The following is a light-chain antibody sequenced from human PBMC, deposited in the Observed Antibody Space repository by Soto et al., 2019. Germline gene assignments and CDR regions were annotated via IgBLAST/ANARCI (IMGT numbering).Light chain of an antibody. V-gene: IGKV3-20*01. Sequence: IVLTQSPGTLSLSPGDRATLSCRASQTVILNYLAWHQQKPGQTPRLXVYGASSRATGIPDRFSGSGSGTDFTLTISRLEPEDFAVYYCQQYGSSPFTFGQGTKVDIK. J-gene: IGKJ3*01. CDR3: QQYGSSPFT. CDR2: GAS. CDR1: QTVILNY.